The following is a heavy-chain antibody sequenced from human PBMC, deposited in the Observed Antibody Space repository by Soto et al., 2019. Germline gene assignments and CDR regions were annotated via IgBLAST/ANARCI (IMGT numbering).Heavy chain of an antibody. CDR1: GFTFGDYA. CDR3: TRDLGAARFYWFDP. J-gene: IGHJ5*02. CDR2: IRSKAYGGTT. D-gene: IGHD6-6*01. Sequence: GGSLRLSCTASGFTFGDYAMSWFRQAPGKGLEWVGFIRSKAYGGTTEYAASVKGRFTISRDDSKSIAYLQMNSLKTEDTAVYYCTRDLGAARFYWFDPWGQGTLVTVSS. V-gene: IGHV3-49*03.